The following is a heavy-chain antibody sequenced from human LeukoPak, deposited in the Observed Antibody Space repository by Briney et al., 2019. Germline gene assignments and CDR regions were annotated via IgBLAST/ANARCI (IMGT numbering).Heavy chain of an antibody. CDR1: GGSISSYY. CDR3: ARGSWSGYYSAYYYMDV. V-gene: IGHV4-59*01. Sequence: SETLSLTCTVSGGSISSYYWSWIRQPPGKGLEWIGYIYYRGSTNYNPSLKSRVTISVDTSKNQFSLKLRSVTAADTAVYYCARGSWSGYYSAYYYMDVWGKGTTVTVSS. CDR2: IYYRGST. J-gene: IGHJ6*03. D-gene: IGHD3-3*01.